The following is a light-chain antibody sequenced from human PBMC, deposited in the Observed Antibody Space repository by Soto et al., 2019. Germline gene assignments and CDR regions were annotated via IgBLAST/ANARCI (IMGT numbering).Light chain of an antibody. CDR2: GAS. Sequence: EIVMTQSPATLSVSPGERATLSCRASQSVSRNLAWYQQKPGQAPRLLIYGASTRATGIPARFSGSGSGTEFTLTISSLQSADFAVYYCQQYNNWLWTFGQGTKVEIK. V-gene: IGKV3-15*01. J-gene: IGKJ1*01. CDR1: QSVSRN. CDR3: QQYNNWLWT.